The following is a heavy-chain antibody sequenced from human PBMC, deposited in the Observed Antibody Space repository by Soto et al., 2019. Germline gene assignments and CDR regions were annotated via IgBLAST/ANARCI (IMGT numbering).Heavy chain of an antibody. CDR1: GGTFSSYA. CDR2: ISAYNGNT. CDR3: ARAYSYCSGGSCYSFYYYYDMDV. Sequence: GASVKVSYKASGGTFSSYAISWVRQAPGQGLEWMGWISAYNGNTNYAQKLQGRVTMTTDTSTSTAYMELRSLRSDDTAVYYCARAYSYCSGGSCYSFYYYYDMDVWGKGTTVTVSS. V-gene: IGHV1-18*01. D-gene: IGHD2-15*01. J-gene: IGHJ6*03.